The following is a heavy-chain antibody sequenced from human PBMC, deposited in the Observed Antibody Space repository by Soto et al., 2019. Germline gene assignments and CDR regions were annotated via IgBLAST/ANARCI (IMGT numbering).Heavy chain of an antibody. CDR3: ARRQRFSAWLGR. Sequence: PETLSLTYTGTVGAISGYYWPWSRQSAGGGLEWIGRIYSSGSTNYNPSLKSRVTISLDTSMNHFSLRLSSVTAAATAVYYGARRQRFSAWLGRWG. V-gene: IGHV4-4*07. CDR1: VGAISGYY. CDR2: IYSSGST. J-gene: IGHJ6*01. D-gene: IGHD3-3*01.